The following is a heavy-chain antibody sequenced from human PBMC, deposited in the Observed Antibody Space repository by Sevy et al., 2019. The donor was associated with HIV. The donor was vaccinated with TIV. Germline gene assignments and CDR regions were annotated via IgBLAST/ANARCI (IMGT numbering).Heavy chain of an antibody. J-gene: IGHJ4*02. CDR1: GDSITQYY. Sequence: SETLSLTCSVSGDSITQYYWSWIRQPPGKGLEWIAYIYYGETTDYNPSLKSRIAISVDTSKNQFSLRLNSVTAADTAVSNCGRGVPLRSFRWLKKQKDPPYFDSWGQRTLVTVSS. CDR3: GRGVPLRSFRWLKKQKDPPYFDS. V-gene: IGHV4-59*01. CDR2: IYYGETT. D-gene: IGHD3-22*01.